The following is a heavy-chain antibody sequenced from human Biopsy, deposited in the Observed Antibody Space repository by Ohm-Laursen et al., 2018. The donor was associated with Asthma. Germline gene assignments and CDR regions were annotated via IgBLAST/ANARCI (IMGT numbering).Heavy chain of an antibody. D-gene: IGHD3-22*01. Sequence: SLRLSCVASGFAVSRDHMFWVRQAPGKGLEWVSVIYSGGTSHTADSVRGRFTISRDYSKNTLYLQMHSLRAEDTAAYYCARGDSSNWSHYYFDYWGQGTLVTVSS. CDR1: GFAVSRDH. CDR3: ARGDSSNWSHYYFDY. V-gene: IGHV3-53*01. J-gene: IGHJ4*02. CDR2: IYSGGTS.